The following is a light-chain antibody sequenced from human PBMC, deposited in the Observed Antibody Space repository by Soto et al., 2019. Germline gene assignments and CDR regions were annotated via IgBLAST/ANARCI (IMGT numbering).Light chain of an antibody. V-gene: IGLV2-8*01. Sequence: QSALTQPPSASGSPGQSLTISCTGTSSEVGAHNYVSWYQQNPGKAPKLMLYDVNKRPSGVPDRFSGSKSGNTASLTVSGRQAEDEADYYCSSYAGGNNWVFGGGTKLTVL. CDR2: DVN. CDR1: SSEVGAHNY. CDR3: SSYAGGNNWV. J-gene: IGLJ3*02.